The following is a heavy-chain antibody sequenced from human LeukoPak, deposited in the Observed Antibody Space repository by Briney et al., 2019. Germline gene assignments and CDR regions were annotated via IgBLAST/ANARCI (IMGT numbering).Heavy chain of an antibody. D-gene: IGHD6-19*01. Sequence: ASVKVSCKASGYTFTVYYMHWVRQAPGQGLEWMGWINPNSGGTNYAQKFQGRVTMTRDTSISTAYMELSRLRSDDTAVYYCAREVAVAGTGNWFDPWGQGTLVTVSS. CDR2: INPNSGGT. J-gene: IGHJ5*02. V-gene: IGHV1-2*02. CDR3: AREVAVAGTGNWFDP. CDR1: GYTFTVYY.